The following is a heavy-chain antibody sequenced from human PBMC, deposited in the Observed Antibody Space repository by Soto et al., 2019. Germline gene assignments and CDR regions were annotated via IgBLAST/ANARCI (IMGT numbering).Heavy chain of an antibody. CDR3: ARDSGYYDFWSGYRYGMDV. Sequence: PSETLSLTCTVSGGSISSGGYYWSWIRQHPGKGLGWIGYIYYSGSTYYNPSLKSRVTISVDTSKNQFSLKLSSVTAADTAVYYCARDSGYYDFWSGYRYGMDVWGQGTTVIVAS. D-gene: IGHD3-3*01. J-gene: IGHJ6*02. V-gene: IGHV4-31*03. CDR1: GGSISSGGYY. CDR2: IYYSGST.